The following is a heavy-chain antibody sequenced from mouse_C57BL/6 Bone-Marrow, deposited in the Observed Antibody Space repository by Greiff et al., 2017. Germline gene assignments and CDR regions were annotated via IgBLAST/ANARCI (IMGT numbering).Heavy chain of an antibody. J-gene: IGHJ2*01. CDR3: ARAGTGDYFDY. CDR1: GYTFTSYT. V-gene: IGHV1-4*01. D-gene: IGHD3-3*01. Sequence: VKLQESGAELARPGASVKMSCKASGYTFTSYTMHWVKQRPGQGLEWIGYINPSSGYTKYNQKFKDKATLTADKSSSTAYMQLSSLTSEDSAVYYCARAGTGDYFDYWGQGTTLTVSS. CDR2: INPSSGYT.